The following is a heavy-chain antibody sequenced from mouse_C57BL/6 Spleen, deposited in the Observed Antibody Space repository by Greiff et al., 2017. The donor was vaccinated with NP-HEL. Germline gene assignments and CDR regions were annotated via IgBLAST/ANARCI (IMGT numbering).Heavy chain of an antibody. CDR2: FYPRDGST. D-gene: IGHD2-1*01. J-gene: IGHJ2*01. CDR1: GYTFTSYD. CDR3: ARDGNYPYYFDY. Sequence: VKLLESGPELVKPGASVKLSCKASGYTFTSYDINWVKQRPGQGLDWIGWFYPRDGSTKYNEKFKGQATLTVDTSSSTAYMELHSLTSEDAAVYFCARDGNYPYYFDYWGQRTTLTVSS. V-gene: IGHV1-85*01.